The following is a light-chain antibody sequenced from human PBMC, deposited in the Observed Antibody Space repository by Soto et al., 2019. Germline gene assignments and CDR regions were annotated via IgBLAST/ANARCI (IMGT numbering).Light chain of an antibody. J-gene: IGKJ5*01. CDR3: QQLNSYPLT. V-gene: IGKV1-9*01. Sequence: DIQLTQSPSFLSASVGDRVTITCRASQGISSYLAWYQQKPGKAPKLLIYAACTLQSGVPSRFSGSGSGTEFTLTISSLQPEDFATYYCQQLNSYPLTFGQGTRLEIK. CDR2: AAC. CDR1: QGISSY.